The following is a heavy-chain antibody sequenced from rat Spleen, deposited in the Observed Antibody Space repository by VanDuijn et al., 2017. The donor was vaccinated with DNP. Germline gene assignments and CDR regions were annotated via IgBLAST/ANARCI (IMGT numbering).Heavy chain of an antibody. J-gene: IGHJ2*01. D-gene: IGHD4-3*01. CDR1: GFTFSNYG. CDR3: AYSGTFAY. V-gene: IGHV5-19*01. CDR2: LSPTGNIT. Sequence: EVKLVESGGGLVQPGRSLKLSCAASGFTFSNYGMHWIRQAPTKGLEWVASLSPTGNITYYRDSVKGRFTISRDNSKSTLYLQMDSLRSEDTATYYCAYSGTFAYWGQGVMVTVSS.